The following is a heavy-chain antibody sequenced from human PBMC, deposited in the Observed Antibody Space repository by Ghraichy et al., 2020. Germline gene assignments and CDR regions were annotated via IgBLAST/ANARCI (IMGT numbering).Heavy chain of an antibody. D-gene: IGHD1-7*01. CDR2: IYYSGSS. J-gene: IGHJ4*02. CDR3: ARVPGTTVAY. V-gene: IGHV4-39*07. CDR1: GGSISSSNFY. Sequence: SQTLSLTCTVSGGSISSSNFYWGWIRQPPGKGLEWIGHIYYSGSSYYNPSLKSRVTISADTSKNQFSLKVRSVTAADTAVYYCARVPGTTVAYWGQGILVTVSS.